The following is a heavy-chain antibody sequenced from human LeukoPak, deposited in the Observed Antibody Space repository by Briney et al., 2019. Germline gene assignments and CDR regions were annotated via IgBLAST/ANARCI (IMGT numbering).Heavy chain of an antibody. CDR2: ISYDGSNK. D-gene: IGHD6-19*01. J-gene: IGHJ3*02. CDR1: RFAFSSYG. Sequence: GGSLRLSCAASRFAFSSYGMDWVRQAPGKGLEWVAFISYDGSNKYYADSVKGRFTISRDNAKNSLYLQMNSLRAEDTALYYCAKDKGLAVAGLDAFDIWGQGTMVTVSS. CDR3: AKDKGLAVAGLDAFDI. V-gene: IGHV3-30*18.